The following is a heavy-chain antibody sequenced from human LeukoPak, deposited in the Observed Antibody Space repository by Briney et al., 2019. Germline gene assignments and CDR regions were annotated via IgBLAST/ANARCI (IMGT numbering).Heavy chain of an antibody. V-gene: IGHV3-33*01. Sequence: GGSLRLSCAASGFTFSSYGMHWVRQAPGKGLEWVAVIWYDGSNKYYADSVKGRFTISRDNSKNTLYLQMNSLRDEDTAVYYCGREEVTTNGCWGQGTLVTVSS. CDR2: IWYDGSNK. CDR3: GREEVTTNGC. CDR1: GFTFSSYG. J-gene: IGHJ4*02. D-gene: IGHD2-8*01.